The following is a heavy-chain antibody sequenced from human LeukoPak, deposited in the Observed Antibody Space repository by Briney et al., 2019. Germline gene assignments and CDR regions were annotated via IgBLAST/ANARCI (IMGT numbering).Heavy chain of an antibody. CDR1: GYSFTSYW. Sequence: GESLKISCKGSGYSFTSYWISWVRQMPGKGLEWMGRIDPRDSYTNYSPSFQGHVTISADRSISTAYLQWSSLKASDTAMYYCARGGVIAVAGVDYWGQGTLVTVSS. V-gene: IGHV5-10-1*01. CDR2: IDPRDSYT. D-gene: IGHD6-19*01. J-gene: IGHJ4*02. CDR3: ARGGVIAVAGVDY.